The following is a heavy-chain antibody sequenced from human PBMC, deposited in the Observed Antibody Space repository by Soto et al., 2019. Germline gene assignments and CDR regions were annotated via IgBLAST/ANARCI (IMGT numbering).Heavy chain of an antibody. CDR3: ASWHEREHAYDV. Sequence: DVQLVESGGGLIQPGESLRLSCAAFGLTVSGKKYVAWVRQAPGKGLEWISALYDVDGTYYADSVKGRFTTSSDSSKTTVYLQMNGLRPDYTAVYYCASWHEREHAYDVWGRGTTVTVSS. CDR2: LYDVDGT. V-gene: IGHV3-53*01. D-gene: IGHD1-1*01. J-gene: IGHJ3*01. CDR1: GLTVSGKKY.